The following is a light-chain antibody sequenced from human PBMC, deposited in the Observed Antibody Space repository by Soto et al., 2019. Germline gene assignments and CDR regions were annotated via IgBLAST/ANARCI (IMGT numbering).Light chain of an antibody. Sequence: QSALTQPPSVSGAPGQRVTISCTGSSSKIGAGYDVHWYQQLPGTAPKLLIYGNSNRPSGVPDRFSGSKSGTSASLAITGLQAEDEADYYCQSYDSSLSGLYVFGTGTRSPS. CDR1: SSKIGAGYD. V-gene: IGLV1-40*01. CDR3: QSYDSSLSGLYV. CDR2: GNS. J-gene: IGLJ1*01.